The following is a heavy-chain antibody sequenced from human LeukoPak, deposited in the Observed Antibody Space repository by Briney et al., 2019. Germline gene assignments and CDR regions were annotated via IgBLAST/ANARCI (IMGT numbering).Heavy chain of an antibody. Sequence: GGSLRLSCAASGFTVSSNYMSWVRQAPGKGPEWVSVIYSGGSTYYADSVKGRFTISRHNSKNTLYLQMNSLRAEDTAVYYCARGARDSSGYSGYWGQGTLVTVSS. V-gene: IGHV3-53*01. CDR2: IYSGGST. J-gene: IGHJ4*02. D-gene: IGHD3-22*01. CDR1: GFTVSSNY. CDR3: ARGARDSSGYSGY.